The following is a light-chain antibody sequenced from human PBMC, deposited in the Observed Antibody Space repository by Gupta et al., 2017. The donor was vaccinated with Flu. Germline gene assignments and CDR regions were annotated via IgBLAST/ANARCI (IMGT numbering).Light chain of an antibody. V-gene: IGLV3-21*02. CDR3: QGWDSSSDHPVV. Sequence: QTARIPWGGNNIGSKSVHGYRQRPGQAPVLVVYEDTDRPSGIPARFSGSNSGNTATLTIVRVEAGDEADYYCQGWDSSSDHPVVFGGGTKLAVL. CDR1: NIGSKS. J-gene: IGLJ2*01. CDR2: EDT.